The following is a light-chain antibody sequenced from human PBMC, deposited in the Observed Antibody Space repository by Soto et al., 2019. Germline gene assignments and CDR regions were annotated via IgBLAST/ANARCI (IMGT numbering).Light chain of an antibody. CDR3: SSYTSSSTIVV. CDR1: SSDVGGYNY. CDR2: DVS. J-gene: IGLJ2*01. V-gene: IGLV2-14*01. Sequence: QSALTQPASVSGSPGQSITISCTGTSSDVGGYNYVSWYQQHPGKSPKLMIYDVSNRPSGVSNRFSGSKSGNTASLTISGIQAEDEADYYCSSYTSSSTIVVFGGGTKLTGL.